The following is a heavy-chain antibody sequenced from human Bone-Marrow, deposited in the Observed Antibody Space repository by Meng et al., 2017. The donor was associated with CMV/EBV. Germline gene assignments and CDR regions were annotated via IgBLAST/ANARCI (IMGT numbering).Heavy chain of an antibody. D-gene: IGHD2-2*02. J-gene: IGHJ5*02. V-gene: IGHV4-39*01. Sequence: SETLSLTCTVSGGSISSSSYYWGWIRQPPGKGLEWIGSIYYSGSTYYNPSLKSRVTISVDTSKNQFSLKLSSVTAADTAVYYCARLRDCSSTSCYTGFDPWGHGTLVTVSS. CDR3: ARLRDCSSTSCYTGFDP. CDR2: IYYSGST. CDR1: GGSISSSSYY.